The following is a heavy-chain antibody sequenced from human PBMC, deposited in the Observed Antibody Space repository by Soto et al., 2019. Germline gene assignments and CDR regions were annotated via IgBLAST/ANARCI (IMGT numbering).Heavy chain of an antibody. J-gene: IGHJ3*02. CDR2: ISAYNGNT. CDR1: GYTFTSYG. V-gene: IGHV1-18*01. D-gene: IGHD3-10*01. Sequence: QVQLVQSGAEVKKPGASVKVSCKASGYTFTSYGISWVRQAPGQGLEWMGWISAYNGNTNYAQKLQGRVTMTTDTSTSTAYMELRSLRSDDTAVYSCARSRRDYGSGSYYNRGAFDIWGQGTMVTVSS. CDR3: ARSRRDYGSGSYYNRGAFDI.